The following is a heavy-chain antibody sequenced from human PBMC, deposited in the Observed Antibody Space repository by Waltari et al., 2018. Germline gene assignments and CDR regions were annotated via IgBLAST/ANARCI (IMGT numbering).Heavy chain of an antibody. CDR3: ARGPTVTTGIAVAGHYFDY. Sequence: QVQLVQSGAEVQKPGSSVKVSCKASGGTFSSYATSWVRQAPGQGLEWMGGIIPIFGTANYAQKFQGRVTITADESTSTAYMELSSLRSEDTAVYYCARGPTVTTGIAVAGHYFDYWGQGTLVTVSS. D-gene: IGHD6-19*01. CDR2: IIPIFGTA. V-gene: IGHV1-69*13. CDR1: GGTFSSYA. J-gene: IGHJ4*02.